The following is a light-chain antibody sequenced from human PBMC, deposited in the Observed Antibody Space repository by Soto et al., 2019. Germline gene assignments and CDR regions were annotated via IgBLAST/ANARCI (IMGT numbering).Light chain of an antibody. CDR2: GAS. CDR3: QQYNNWPPGT. Sequence: ETAMTQSPVTLSLSPGERATLSCRASQTVGDNVAWYRQKPGQPPSLLIYGASTRAPGVPARFSGSGSGTDFILTISSLQSEDFGFYYCQQYNNWPPGTFGQGTKVDIK. J-gene: IGKJ1*01. V-gene: IGKV3-15*01. CDR1: QTVGDN.